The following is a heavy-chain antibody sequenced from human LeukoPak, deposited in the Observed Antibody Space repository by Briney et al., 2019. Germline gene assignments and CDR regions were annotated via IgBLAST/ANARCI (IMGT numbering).Heavy chain of an antibody. Sequence: GGSLRLSCAASGFTFSSYGMHWVRQAPGKGLEWVAFIRYDGSNKYYADSVKGRFTISRDNSKNTLYLQMNSLRPEDTAVYYCAGHFGAWHYFDYWGQGTLVTASS. CDR2: IRYDGSNK. CDR3: AGHFGAWHYFDY. V-gene: IGHV3-30*02. CDR1: GFTFSSYG. J-gene: IGHJ4*02. D-gene: IGHD3-3*01.